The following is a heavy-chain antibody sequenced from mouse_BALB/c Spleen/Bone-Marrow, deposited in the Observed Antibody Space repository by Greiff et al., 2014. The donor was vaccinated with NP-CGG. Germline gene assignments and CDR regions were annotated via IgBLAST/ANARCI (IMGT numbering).Heavy chain of an antibody. CDR2: SRNKAKHYTT. CDR1: GFTFSDFY. Sequence: EVKLMESGGGLVQPGDSLRLSCATSGFTFSDFYMEWVRQPPGKRLEWIAASRNKAKHYTTEYSASVKGRFIVSRDTSQSILYLHMNALRAEDTAIYYCARDVGYGNYFVYWGQGTLVTVSA. CDR3: ARDVGYGNYFVY. V-gene: IGHV7-1*02. J-gene: IGHJ3*01. D-gene: IGHD2-10*02.